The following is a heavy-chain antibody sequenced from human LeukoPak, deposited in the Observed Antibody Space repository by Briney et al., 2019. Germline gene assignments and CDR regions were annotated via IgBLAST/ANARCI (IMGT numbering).Heavy chain of an antibody. Sequence: KPSETLSLTCTVSGGSISSSSYYWSWIRQPPGKGLEWIGEINHSGSTNYNPSLKSRVTISVDTSKNQFSLKLSSVTAADTAVYYCARGIDLWWFDPWGQGTLVTVSS. D-gene: IGHD2-21*01. J-gene: IGHJ5*02. V-gene: IGHV4-39*07. CDR1: GGSISSSSYY. CDR2: INHSGST. CDR3: ARGIDLWWFDP.